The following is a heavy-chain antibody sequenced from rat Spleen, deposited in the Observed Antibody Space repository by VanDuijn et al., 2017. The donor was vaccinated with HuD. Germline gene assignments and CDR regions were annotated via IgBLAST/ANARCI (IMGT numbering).Heavy chain of an antibody. J-gene: IGHJ3*01. CDR3: TAHGNRVSRFAY. D-gene: IGHD1-4*01. CDR1: GFTFSDYA. Sequence: EVQLVESGGDLVQPGRSLKLSCAASGFTFSDYAMAWVRQAPTKGLEWVASISYDGGSTYYRDSVKGRFTISRDNAKSTLYLQMDSLRSEDTATYYCTAHGNRVSRFAYWGQGTLVTVSS. V-gene: IGHV5-29*01. CDR2: ISYDGGST.